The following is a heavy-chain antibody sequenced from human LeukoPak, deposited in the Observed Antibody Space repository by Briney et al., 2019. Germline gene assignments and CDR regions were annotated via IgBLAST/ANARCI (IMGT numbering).Heavy chain of an antibody. CDR3: AREGKYDFWSGYYYPLNY. CDR1: GGTFSSYA. CDR2: IIPILGIA. J-gene: IGHJ4*02. V-gene: IGHV1-69*04. Sequence: GASVKVSCKASGGTFSSYAISWVRQAPGQGLEWMGRIIPILGIANYAQKFQGRVTITADKSTSTAYMELSSLRSEDTAVCYCAREGKYDFWSGYYYPLNYWGQGTLVTVSS. D-gene: IGHD3-3*01.